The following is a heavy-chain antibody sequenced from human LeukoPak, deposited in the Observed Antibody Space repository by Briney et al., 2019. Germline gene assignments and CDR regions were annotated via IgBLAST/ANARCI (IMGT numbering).Heavy chain of an antibody. V-gene: IGHV4-38-2*02. CDR3: AREIIAARPDYFDY. J-gene: IGHJ4*02. CDR2: IYHSGST. CDR1: TYSISSVYY. D-gene: IGHD6-6*01. Sequence: PSETLSLTCAVSTYSISSVYYWGWIRQPPGKGLEWIESIYHSGSTYYNPSLKSRVTISVDTSKNQFSLKLSSVTAADTAVYYCAREIIAARPDYFDYWGQGTLVTVSS.